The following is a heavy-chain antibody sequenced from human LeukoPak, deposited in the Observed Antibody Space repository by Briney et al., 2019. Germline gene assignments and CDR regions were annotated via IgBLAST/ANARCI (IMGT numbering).Heavy chain of an antibody. Sequence: GGSLRLSCAASGFTFSSYAMSWVRQAPGKGLEWVSAISGSGGSTYYADSVKGRFTISRDNSKSALYLQMNSLRAEDTAVYYCAKVKGRGYNWNYYFDYWGQGTLVTVSS. V-gene: IGHV3-23*01. CDR2: ISGSGGST. D-gene: IGHD1-7*01. CDR3: AKVKGRGYNWNYYFDY. CDR1: GFTFSSYA. J-gene: IGHJ4*02.